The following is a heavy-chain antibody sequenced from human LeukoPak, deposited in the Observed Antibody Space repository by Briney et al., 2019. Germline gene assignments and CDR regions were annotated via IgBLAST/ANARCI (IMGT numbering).Heavy chain of an antibody. D-gene: IGHD3-10*01. V-gene: IGHV3-23*01. CDR1: GFTFSSYG. Sequence: GGSLRLSCAASGFTFSSYGMSWVRQTPGKGLEWVSRVSASGGRTYYADSVKGRFTISRDNSKNTMSLQMNNLRADDTAVYFCAKSYASGSFYDYRGRGTLVTVSS. J-gene: IGHJ4*02. CDR3: AKSYASGSFYDY. CDR2: VSASGGRT.